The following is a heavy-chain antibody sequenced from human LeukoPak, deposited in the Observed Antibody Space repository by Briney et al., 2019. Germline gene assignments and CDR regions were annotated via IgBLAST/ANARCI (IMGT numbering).Heavy chain of an antibody. J-gene: IGHJ4*02. V-gene: IGHV1-24*01. Sequence: ASVKVSCKVSGYTLTELSMHWVRQAPGKGLEWMGGFDPEDGETIYAQKFQGRVTMTEDTSTDTAYMELSSLRSEDTAVYYCASGLLWFGELSYYFDYWGQGTLVTVSS. CDR3: ASGLLWFGELSYYFDY. CDR2: FDPEDGET. D-gene: IGHD3-10*01. CDR1: GYTLTELS.